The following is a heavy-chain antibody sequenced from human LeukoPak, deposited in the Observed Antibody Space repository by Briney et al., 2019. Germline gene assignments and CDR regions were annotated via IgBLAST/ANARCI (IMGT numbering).Heavy chain of an antibody. D-gene: IGHD3-10*01. CDR1: GYTITTYG. V-gene: IGHV1-18*04. J-gene: IGHJ5*02. Sequence: ASVKVSCKASGYTITTYGISWVRQAPGQGLEWMGWISAYNGNTNYAQKLQGRVTMTTDTSTSTAYMELRSLRSDDTAVCYCAREDRSLPLWFGEPPSPFDPWGQGTLVTVSS. CDR3: AREDRSLPLWFGEPPSPFDP. CDR2: ISAYNGNT.